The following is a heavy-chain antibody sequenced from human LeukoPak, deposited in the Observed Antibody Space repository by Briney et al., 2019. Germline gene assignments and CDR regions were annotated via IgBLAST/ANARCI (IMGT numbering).Heavy chain of an antibody. Sequence: GGSLRLSCAASGFTVSSNYMSWVRQAPGKGLEWVSVIYSGGTTYYADSVKGRFTISRDNSKNTLYLQMNSLRAEDTAVYYCAKDRRRYCSGGSCYSDYWGQGTLVTVSS. J-gene: IGHJ4*02. V-gene: IGHV3-53*05. CDR3: AKDRRRYCSGGSCYSDY. D-gene: IGHD2-15*01. CDR2: IYSGGTT. CDR1: GFTVSSNY.